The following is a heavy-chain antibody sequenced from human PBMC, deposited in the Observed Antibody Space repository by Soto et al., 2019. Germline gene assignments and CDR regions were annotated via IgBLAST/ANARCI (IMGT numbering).Heavy chain of an antibody. CDR3: ARVWGGAFDF. CDR2: IYYSGST. D-gene: IGHD3-10*01. Sequence: SETLSLTCTGCGGSISSHFWSWIRQPPGKGLEWIGYIYYSGSTNYNPSLKSRVTISVDTSKNQFSLKLSSVTAADTAVYYCARVWGGAFDFWGQGTMVT. J-gene: IGHJ3*01. V-gene: IGHV4-59*11. CDR1: GGSISSHF.